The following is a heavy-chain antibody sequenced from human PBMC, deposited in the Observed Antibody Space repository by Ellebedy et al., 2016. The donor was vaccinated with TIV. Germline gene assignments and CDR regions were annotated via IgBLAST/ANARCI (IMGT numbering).Heavy chain of an antibody. J-gene: IGHJ4*02. CDR2: ISGSGGST. Sequence: PGGSLRLSCAASGFTVSGNYMSWVRQAPGKGLEWVSAISGSGGSTYYADSVKDRFTISRDVSKNTLYLQMNTLRAEDTAVYYCAKSLSLNVVRNTAFDYWGQGTLVTVSS. D-gene: IGHD3-10*01. V-gene: IGHV3-23*01. CDR3: AKSLSLNVVRNTAFDY. CDR1: GFTVSGNY.